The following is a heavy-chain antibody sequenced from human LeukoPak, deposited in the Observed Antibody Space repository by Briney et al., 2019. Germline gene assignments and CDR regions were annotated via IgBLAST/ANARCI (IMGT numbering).Heavy chain of an antibody. V-gene: IGHV3-23*01. D-gene: IGHD6-19*01. J-gene: IGHJ3*02. CDR3: AKDYADSSGWYRAFDI. CDR1: GFTFSSYA. CDR2: ISGSGGST. Sequence: GGSLRLSCAASGFTFSSYAMSWVRQAPGKGLEWVSAISGSGGSTYYADSVKGRFTISRDNFKNTLYLQMNSLRAEDTAVYYCAKDYADSSGWYRAFDIWGQGTMVTVSS.